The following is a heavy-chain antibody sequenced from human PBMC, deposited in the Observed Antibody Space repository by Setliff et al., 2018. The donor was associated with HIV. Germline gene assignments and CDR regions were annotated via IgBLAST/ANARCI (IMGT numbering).Heavy chain of an antibody. Sequence: SETLSLTCTVSGGSISNSRYYWSWIRQPPGKGLEWIGSIYYSGSTYYNPSLKSRVTIYVDTSKNQFSLKLSSVTAADAAVYYCASRVYYYDSSGYLREEGFDPWGQGTRVTVSS. CDR1: GGSISNSRYY. V-gene: IGHV4-39*01. J-gene: IGHJ5*02. D-gene: IGHD3-22*01. CDR3: ASRVYYYDSSGYLREEGFDP. CDR2: IYYSGST.